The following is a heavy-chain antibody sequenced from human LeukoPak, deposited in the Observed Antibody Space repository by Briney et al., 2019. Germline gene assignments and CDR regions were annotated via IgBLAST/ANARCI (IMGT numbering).Heavy chain of an antibody. CDR2: IYTSGST. J-gene: IGHJ5*02. V-gene: IGHV4-61*02. CDR3: ARDVNYYDSSGYLPWFDP. Sequence: SETLSLTCTVSGGSISSNSYYWGWIRQPAGKGLEWIGRIYTSGSTNYNPSLKSRVTISVDTSKNQFSLKLSSVTAADTAVYYCARDVNYYDSSGYLPWFDPWGQGTLVTVSS. D-gene: IGHD3-22*01. CDR1: GGSISSNSYY.